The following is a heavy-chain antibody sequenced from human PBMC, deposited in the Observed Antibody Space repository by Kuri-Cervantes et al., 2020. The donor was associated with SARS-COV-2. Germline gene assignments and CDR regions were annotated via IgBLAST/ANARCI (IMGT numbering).Heavy chain of an antibody. Sequence: GGSLRLSCAASGFTFSSYAMHWVRQAPGKGLEWVAVISYDGSNKYYADSVKGRFTISRDNSKNTLYLQMNSLRAEDTAVYYCAKELMYASSGYHYRPWACDIWGQGTMVTVSS. J-gene: IGHJ3*02. CDR2: ISYDGSNK. CDR1: GFTFSSYA. V-gene: IGHV3-30-3*01. D-gene: IGHD3-22*01. CDR3: AKELMYASSGYHYRPWACDI.